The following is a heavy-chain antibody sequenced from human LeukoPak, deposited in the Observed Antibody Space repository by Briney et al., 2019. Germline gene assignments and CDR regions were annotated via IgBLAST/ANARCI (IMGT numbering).Heavy chain of an antibody. CDR1: GYTFTSYG. CDR3: ARDLYDSSGYYLNWFDH. V-gene: IGHV1-18*01. J-gene: IGHJ5*02. D-gene: IGHD3-22*01. CDR2: IGAYNGNT. Sequence: ASGRVSCTAAGYTFTSYGVSWVTRAAGQGLGWMGGIGAYNGNTNYAQKLQGRVTMTTDTSTSTAYMELRSLRSDDTAVYYCARDLYDSSGYYLNWFDHWGQGTLVTVSS.